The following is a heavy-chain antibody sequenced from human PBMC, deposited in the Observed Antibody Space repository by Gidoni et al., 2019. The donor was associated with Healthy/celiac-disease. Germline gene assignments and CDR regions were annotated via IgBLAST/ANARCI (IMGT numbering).Heavy chain of an antibody. D-gene: IGHD3-10*01. CDR2: ISWNSGSI. J-gene: IGHJ3*02. CDR1: GFTFDDYA. Sequence: EVQLVESGGGLVQPGRSLRLSCAASGFTFDDYAMHWVQHDPGKGLEWVSGISWNSGSIGYADSVKGRFTISRDNAKNSLYLQMNSLRAEDTALYYCAKDTMVQGVIYAFDIWGQGTMVTVSS. CDR3: AKDTMVQGVIYAFDI. V-gene: IGHV3-9*01.